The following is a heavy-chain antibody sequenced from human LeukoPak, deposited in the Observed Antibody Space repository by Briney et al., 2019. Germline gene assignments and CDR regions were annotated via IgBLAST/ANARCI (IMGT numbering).Heavy chain of an antibody. Sequence: GASVKVSCKASGYTFTDYYMHWVRQAPGQGLEWMGWINPNSGGTDYAQEFQGRVTMTRDTSISTAYMDLSRLRSDDTAVYYCARFDGATVGWGQGTLVTVSS. D-gene: IGHD4-23*01. J-gene: IGHJ4*02. V-gene: IGHV1-2*02. CDR2: INPNSGGT. CDR1: GYTFTDYY. CDR3: ARFDGATVG.